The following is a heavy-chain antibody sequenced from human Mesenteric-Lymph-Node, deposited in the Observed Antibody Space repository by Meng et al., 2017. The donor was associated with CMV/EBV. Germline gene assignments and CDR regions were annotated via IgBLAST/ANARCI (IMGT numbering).Heavy chain of an antibody. CDR3: AKGDYCSGTNCYQR. D-gene: IGHD2-2*01. CDR1: GFNFRIYT. V-gene: IGHV3-23*01. Sequence: LSLTCAASGFNFRIYTMYWVRQSPGKGLEWVSTLGGTGHPYYADRVKDRFTVSRDNSENALYLQMSNLRADDTAVYYCAKGDYCSGTNCYQRWGQGTLVTVSS. J-gene: IGHJ4*02. CDR2: LGGTGHP.